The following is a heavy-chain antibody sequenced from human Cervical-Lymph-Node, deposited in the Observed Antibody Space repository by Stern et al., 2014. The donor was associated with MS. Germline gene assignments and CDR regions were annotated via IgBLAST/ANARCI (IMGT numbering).Heavy chain of an antibody. CDR2: IFPGGSDI. J-gene: IGHJ4*02. Sequence: EVQLVESGPEVKRPGESLKISCQASGYTFTSYWIGWVRQMPGNGLEWIAIIFPGGSDIRYSPSFQGQVTISADKSSSTAYLQWNNLKASDTAIYYCARQRYFDYWGQGNLVTVSS. V-gene: IGHV5-51*01. CDR3: ARQRYFDY. CDR1: GYTFTSYW.